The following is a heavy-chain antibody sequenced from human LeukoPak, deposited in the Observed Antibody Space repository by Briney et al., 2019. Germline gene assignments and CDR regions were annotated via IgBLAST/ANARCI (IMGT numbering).Heavy chain of an antibody. CDR2: IIPIFGTA. Sequence: SVKVPCTASGGTFSSYAISWVRQAPGQGLEWMGGIIPIFGTANYAQKFQGRVTITADESTSTAYMELSSLRSEDTAVYYCARGPSGGPRGDWGQGTLVTVSS. J-gene: IGHJ4*02. CDR1: GGTFSSYA. V-gene: IGHV1-69*13. CDR3: ARGPSGGPRGD. D-gene: IGHD2-15*01.